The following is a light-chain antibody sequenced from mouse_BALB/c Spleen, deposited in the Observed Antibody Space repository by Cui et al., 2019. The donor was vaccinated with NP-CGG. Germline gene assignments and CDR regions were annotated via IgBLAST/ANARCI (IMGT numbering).Light chain of an antibody. V-gene: IGLV1*01. J-gene: IGLJ1*01. CDR1: TGAVTTSNY. CDR2: GTN. Sequence: QACVTEICALTTSPGETVTLTCRSSTGAVTTSNYANWVQEKPDHLFTGLIGGTNNRAPGVPARFSGSLIGDKAALTITGAQTEDEAIYFCALWYSNHWVFGGGTKLTVL. CDR3: ALWYSNHWV.